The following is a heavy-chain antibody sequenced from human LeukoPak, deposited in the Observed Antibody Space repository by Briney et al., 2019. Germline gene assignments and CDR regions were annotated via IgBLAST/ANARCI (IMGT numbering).Heavy chain of an antibody. Sequence: SETLSLTCAVSGGSISSGGYSWSWIRQPPGKGLEWIGYIYYSGSTNYNPSLKSRVTISVDTSKKQFSLKLSSVTAADTAVYYCARSVSYYYGMDVWGQGTTVTVSS. J-gene: IGHJ6*02. CDR2: IYYSGST. V-gene: IGHV4-61*08. D-gene: IGHD3-16*01. CDR1: GGSISSGGYS. CDR3: ARSVSYYYGMDV.